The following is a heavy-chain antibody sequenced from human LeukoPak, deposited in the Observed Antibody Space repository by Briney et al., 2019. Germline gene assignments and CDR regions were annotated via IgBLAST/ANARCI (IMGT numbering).Heavy chain of an antibody. D-gene: IGHD5-12*01. CDR3: AREEEAGLIVATIRRAFDI. J-gene: IGHJ3*02. CDR1: GFTFSSYS. V-gene: IGHV3-21*01. CDR2: ISSSSSYI. Sequence: GGSLRLSCAASGFTFSSYSMNWVRQAPGKGLEWVSSISSSSSYIYYADSVKGRFTVSRDNAKNSLYLQMNSLRAEDTAVYYCAREEEAGLIVATIRRAFDIWGQGTMVTVSS.